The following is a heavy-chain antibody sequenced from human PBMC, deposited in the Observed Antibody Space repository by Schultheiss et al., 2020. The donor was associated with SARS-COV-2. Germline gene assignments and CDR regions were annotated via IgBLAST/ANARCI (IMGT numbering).Heavy chain of an antibody. Sequence: GGSLRLSCAASGFTFSSYAMHWVRQAPGKGLEWVAVISYDGSNKYYADSVKGRFTISRDNSKNTLYLQMNSLRAEDTAVYYCARLQAMASYFDYWGQGTLVTVSS. CDR1: GFTFSSYA. CDR2: ISYDGSNK. D-gene: IGHD5-18*01. J-gene: IGHJ4*02. CDR3: ARLQAMASYFDY. V-gene: IGHV3-30*01.